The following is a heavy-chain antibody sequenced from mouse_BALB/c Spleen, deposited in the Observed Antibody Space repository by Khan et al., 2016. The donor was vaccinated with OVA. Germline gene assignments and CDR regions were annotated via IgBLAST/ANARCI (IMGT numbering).Heavy chain of an antibody. Sequence: QVQLQQSGPELVKPGALVKISCKASGYTFTSYDINWVMQRPGQGLEWIGWIYPGDDSTKYNEKFKDKATLPADKSSSTAYMQLSSLTSDNSAVYFCAREGVRRVAMYYWGQGTSVTVSS. D-gene: IGHD1-1*01. CDR2: IYPGDDST. J-gene: IGHJ4*01. CDR1: GYTFTSYD. V-gene: IGHV1S56*01. CDR3: AREGVRRVAMYY.